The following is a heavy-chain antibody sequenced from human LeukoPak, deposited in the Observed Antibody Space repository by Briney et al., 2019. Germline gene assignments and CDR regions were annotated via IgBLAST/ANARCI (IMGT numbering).Heavy chain of an antibody. CDR2: TYYSGST. V-gene: IGHV4-59*02. CDR3: ARVSGDYGMGV. J-gene: IGHJ6*02. D-gene: IGHD3-10*01. Sequence: SETLSLTCTVSGGSVSSYYWSWIRQPPGKGLEWIGYTYYSGSTNYNPSLKSRVTISVDTSKNQFSLKLSSVTAADTAVYYCARVSGDYGMGVWGQGTTVTVSS. CDR1: GGSVSSYY.